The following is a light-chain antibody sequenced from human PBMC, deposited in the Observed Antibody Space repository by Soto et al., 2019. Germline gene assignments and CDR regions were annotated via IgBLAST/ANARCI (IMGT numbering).Light chain of an antibody. V-gene: IGKV3-15*01. J-gene: IGKJ4*01. CDR1: QSVYGN. CDR3: QQYNRWPLT. CDR2: GAS. Sequence: EIMMTQSPATLSVSPGEGATLSCRASQSVYGNLAWYQQKPGRSPRLLIYGASTRATGIPARFSGSGSGTEFTLTNSSLQSEDFAVYYCQQYNRWPLTFGGGTKVEIK.